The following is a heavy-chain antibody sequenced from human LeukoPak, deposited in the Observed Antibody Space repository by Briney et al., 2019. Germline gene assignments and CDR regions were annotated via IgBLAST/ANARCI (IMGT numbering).Heavy chain of an antibody. J-gene: IGHJ3*02. CDR3: ARDYVWDAFDI. CDR1: GYTVSSSY. CDR2: IYSGGST. Sequence: PGGSLRLSCAASGYTVSSSYMSWVRQAPGKGLEWVAVIYSGGSTYYADSVKGRFTISRDNSKNTLYLQMNSLRAEDTAVYYCARDYVWDAFDIWGQGTMVTVSS. D-gene: IGHD2-8*01. V-gene: IGHV3-66*01.